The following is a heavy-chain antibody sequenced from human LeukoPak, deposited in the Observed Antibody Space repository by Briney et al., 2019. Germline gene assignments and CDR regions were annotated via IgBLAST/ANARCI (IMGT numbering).Heavy chain of an antibody. CDR3: AKAGYGSSWYRYYYYYMDV. Sequence: PGGSLRLSCAVSGFTFTIYAMTWVRQAPGKGLEWVSSISGSGGKTDYADSVKGRFTISRDNSKNSLYLQMNSLRTEDTALYYCAKAGYGSSWYRYYYYYMDVWGKGTTVTVSS. CDR1: GFTFTIYA. J-gene: IGHJ6*03. V-gene: IGHV3-23*01. CDR2: ISGSGGKT. D-gene: IGHD6-13*01.